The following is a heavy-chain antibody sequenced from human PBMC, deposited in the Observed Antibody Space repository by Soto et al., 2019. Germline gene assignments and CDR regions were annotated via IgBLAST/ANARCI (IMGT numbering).Heavy chain of an antibody. CDR2: IYTSAST. V-gene: IGHV4-4*07. CDR1: GASVNSYS. D-gene: IGHD5-12*01. Sequence: SETLSLTCSVSGASVNSYSWSWIRQSAGKGLEWIGRIYTSASTNYSPSFKGRVTLSVDTSENQVFLKLTSVAAADTAIYYCAKDREEGYNFYYGMDVWGQGATVAVSS. J-gene: IGHJ6*02. CDR3: AKDREEGYNFYYGMDV.